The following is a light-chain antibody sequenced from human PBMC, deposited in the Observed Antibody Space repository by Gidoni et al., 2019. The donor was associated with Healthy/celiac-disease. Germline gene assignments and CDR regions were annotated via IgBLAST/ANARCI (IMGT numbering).Light chain of an antibody. CDR2: EVS. CDR1: SSDVGGYNY. CDR3: SSYTSSSTLGV. Sequence: QSALTQPASVSGSPGQSITISCTGTSSDVGGYNYVSWYQQHPGKAPKLMIYEVSNRTSGVSNRFSGSKSGNTASLTIAGIQAEDEADYYCSSYTSSSTLGVFGGGTKLTVL. V-gene: IGLV2-14*01. J-gene: IGLJ2*01.